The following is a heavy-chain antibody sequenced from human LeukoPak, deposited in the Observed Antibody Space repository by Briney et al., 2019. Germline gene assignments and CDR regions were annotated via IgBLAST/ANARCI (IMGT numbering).Heavy chain of an antibody. Sequence: GGSLRLSCAAPGFTFSSYGMHWVRQAPGKGLEWVAFIRYDGSNKYYADSVKGRFTISRDNSKNTLYLQMNSLRAEDTAVYYCAKEDGGHSYGYGDFDYWGQGTLVTVSS. J-gene: IGHJ4*02. CDR1: GFTFSSYG. V-gene: IGHV3-30*02. D-gene: IGHD5-18*01. CDR3: AKEDGGHSYGYGDFDY. CDR2: IRYDGSNK.